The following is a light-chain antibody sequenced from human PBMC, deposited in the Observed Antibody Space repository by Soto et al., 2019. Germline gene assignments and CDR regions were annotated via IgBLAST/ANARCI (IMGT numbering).Light chain of an antibody. Sequence: QSVLTQPPSASGTPGQRVTISCSGSSSNIGSNYVYWYQQLPGTAPKLLIYRNNQRPSGLPDRFSGSKSGTSASLAISGLRSEDEADYYCAAWDDSLSARYVFGTGTKLTVL. J-gene: IGLJ1*01. CDR1: SSNIGSNY. CDR3: AAWDDSLSARYV. CDR2: RNN. V-gene: IGLV1-47*01.